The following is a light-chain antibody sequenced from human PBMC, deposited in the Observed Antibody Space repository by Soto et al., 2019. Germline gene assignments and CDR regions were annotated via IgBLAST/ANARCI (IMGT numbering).Light chain of an antibody. V-gene: IGKV3-15*01. CDR1: QSVSSN. CDR2: GAS. J-gene: IGKJ1*01. CDR3: QQYNNWPPVRT. Sequence: EIVMMQSPATLSVSPGEKDTLSCRASQSVSSNLAWYQQKPGQAPRLLIYGASTRATGIPARFSGSGSGTEFTLTISSLQSEDFAVYYCQQYNNWPPVRTFGQGTKVDIK.